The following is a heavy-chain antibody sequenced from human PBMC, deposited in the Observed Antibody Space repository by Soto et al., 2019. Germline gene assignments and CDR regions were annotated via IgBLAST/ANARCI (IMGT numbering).Heavy chain of an antibody. CDR3: ARGSHKLHSYDSSGFYHYVDY. CDR2: VKTSGNVIT. V-gene: IGHV4-4*07. CDR1: GGSISRYY. J-gene: IGHJ4*02. Sequence: SETLSLTCTVSGGSISRYYYWSWLRQPAGGKMEWIGRVKTSGNVITTYTPSLETRVTMSVDKSKNQLSLQLSSVTAADTAVYYCARGSHKLHSYDSSGFYHYVDYWGQGSLVTVSS. D-gene: IGHD3-22*01.